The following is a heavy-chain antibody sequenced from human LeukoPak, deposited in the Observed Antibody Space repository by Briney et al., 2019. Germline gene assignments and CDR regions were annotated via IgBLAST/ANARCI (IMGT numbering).Heavy chain of an antibody. CDR3: ARSSGYYPDHFDY. V-gene: IGHV1-18*01. CDR2: ISAYNGNT. D-gene: IGHD3-22*01. J-gene: IGHJ4*02. CDR1: GYTFTTYG. Sequence: ASVKVSCKASGYTFTTYGISWVRQAPGQGLEWMGWISAYNGNTNYAQKFQGRVTMITDTSTSTAYMDLRSLRSDDTAVYYCARSSGYYPDHFDYWGQGTLVTVSS.